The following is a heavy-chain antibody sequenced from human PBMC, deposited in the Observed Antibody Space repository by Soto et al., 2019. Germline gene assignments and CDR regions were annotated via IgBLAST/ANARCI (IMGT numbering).Heavy chain of an antibody. J-gene: IGHJ4*02. CDR1: EFTFSSYW. CDR2: IEQDGSEK. V-gene: IGHV3-7*03. D-gene: IGHD3-22*01. CDR3: ARESVIVVVIPFDY. Sequence: QPGGSLRLSCAASEFTFSSYWVSWVRQAPGKGLEWVANIEQDGSEKYYVDSVKGRFTISRDNAKNSLYLQMNSLRAEDTAVYYCARESVIVVVIPFDYWGQGTLVTVSS.